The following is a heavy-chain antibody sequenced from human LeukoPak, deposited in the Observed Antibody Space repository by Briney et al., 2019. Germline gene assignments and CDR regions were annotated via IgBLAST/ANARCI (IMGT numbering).Heavy chain of an antibody. V-gene: IGHV4-34*01. CDR2: INHSGST. D-gene: IGHD3-22*01. CDR3: ARVTYDSSGYCFDY. CDR1: GGSFSGYY. Sequence: SETLSLTCAVYGGSFSGYYWSWIRQPPGKGLEWIGEINHSGSTNYNPSLKSRVTISVDTSKNQFSLKLSSVTAADTAVYYCARVTYDSSGYCFDYWGQGTQVTVSS. J-gene: IGHJ4*02.